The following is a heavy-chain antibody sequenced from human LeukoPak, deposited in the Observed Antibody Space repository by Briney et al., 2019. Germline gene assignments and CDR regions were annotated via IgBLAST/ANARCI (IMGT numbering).Heavy chain of an antibody. CDR1: GGSISNSNYY. J-gene: IGHJ4*02. CDR3: ARDSRRDGYNLDY. V-gene: IGHV4-39*02. D-gene: IGHD5-24*01. CDR2: IFYTGSA. Sequence: SETLSLTCTVSGGSISNSNYYWGWIRQPPGKGLEWIGSIFYTGSADYTPSLKSRVTISVDTSKNEFSLKLSSVTAADTAVYYCARDSRRDGYNLDYWGRGTLVTVSS.